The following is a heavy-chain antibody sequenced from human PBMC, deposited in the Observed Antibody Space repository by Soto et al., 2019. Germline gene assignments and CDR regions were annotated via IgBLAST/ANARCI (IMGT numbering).Heavy chain of an antibody. CDR1: GGPISSSSYY. D-gene: IGHD6-19*01. CDR2: IYYSGST. V-gene: IGHV4-39*01. Sequence: PSETLSLTCTVSGGPISSSSYYWGWIRQPPGKGLEWIGSIYYSGSTYYNPSLKSRVTISVDTSKNQFSLKLSSVTAADTAVYYCARVEMAAFDYWGQGTLVTVSS. J-gene: IGHJ4*02. CDR3: ARVEMAAFDY.